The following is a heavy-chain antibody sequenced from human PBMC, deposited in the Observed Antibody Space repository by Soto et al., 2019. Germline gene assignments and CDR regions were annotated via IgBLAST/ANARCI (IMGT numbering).Heavy chain of an antibody. CDR3: AGRRGYGYGLPLDF. J-gene: IGHJ4*01. V-gene: IGHV4-59*01. CDR1: GGPISRYC. Sequence: PSETLSLTCTASGGPISRYCRRWIRQPTGQGRAWIGYIYHSGSTNYNPSLKSRVTMSGDASQNRFSLSVSSVTAAHTAVYYCAGRRGYGYGLPLDFWGRGTLVTVAS. CDR2: IYHSGST. D-gene: IGHD5-18*01.